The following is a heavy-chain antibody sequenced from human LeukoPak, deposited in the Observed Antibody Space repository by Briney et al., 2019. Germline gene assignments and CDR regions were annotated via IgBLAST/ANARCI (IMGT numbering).Heavy chain of an antibody. D-gene: IGHD4-23*01. V-gene: IGHV3-21*01. J-gene: IGHJ4*02. CDR1: GFIFSSYS. Sequence: GGSLRLSCAASGFIFSSYSMNWVRQAPGKGLEWVSSISSSSTYIYYADSVKGRFTISRDNAKNSLYLQMNSLRAEDTAVYYCACRRWKTSAVDYWGQGTLVTVSS. CDR2: ISSSSTYI. CDR3: ACRRWKTSAVDY.